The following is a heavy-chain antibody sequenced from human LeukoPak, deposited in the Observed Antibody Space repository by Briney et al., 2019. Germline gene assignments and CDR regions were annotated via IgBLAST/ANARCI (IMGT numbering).Heavy chain of an antibody. Sequence: PGGSLRLSCAACGFTFSSYAMSWVRQAPGKGLEWVSAISGNGGSTYYADSVKGRFTISRDNSKNTLYLQMNSLRAEETAVYYCAKQIHHRDGYNQNFDYWGQGTLVTVSS. D-gene: IGHD5-24*01. CDR3: AKQIHHRDGYNQNFDY. CDR2: ISGNGGST. V-gene: IGHV3-23*01. J-gene: IGHJ4*02. CDR1: GFTFSSYA.